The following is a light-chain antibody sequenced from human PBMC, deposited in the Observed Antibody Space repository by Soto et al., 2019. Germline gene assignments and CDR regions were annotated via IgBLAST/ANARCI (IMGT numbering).Light chain of an antibody. CDR3: QQSYSAPRT. CDR1: QSISRD. V-gene: IGKV1-39*01. CDR2: AAS. J-gene: IGKJ1*01. Sequence: DLQMTQSPSSLSASVGDRVTITCRASQSISRDLNWYQQKPGKAPKLLIYAASSLQSGVPSRFSGSGSGTDFTLTISSLQPEDFATYYCQQSYSAPRTFGQGTKVEIK.